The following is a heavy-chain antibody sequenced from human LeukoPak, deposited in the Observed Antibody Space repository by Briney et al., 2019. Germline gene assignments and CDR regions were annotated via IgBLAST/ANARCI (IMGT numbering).Heavy chain of an antibody. CDR2: INHSGST. CDR1: GFTFSSYA. V-gene: IGHV4-34*01. Sequence: PGGSLRLSCAASGFTFSSYAMSWIRQPPGKGLEWIGEINHSGSTNYNPSLKSRVTISVDTSKNQFSLKLSSVTAADTAVYYCARRPYYDILTGYYVDYWGQGTLVTVSS. CDR3: ARRPYYDILTGYYVDY. D-gene: IGHD3-9*01. J-gene: IGHJ4*02.